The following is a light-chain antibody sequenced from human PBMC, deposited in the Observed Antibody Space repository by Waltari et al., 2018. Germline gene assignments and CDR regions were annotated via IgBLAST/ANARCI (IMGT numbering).Light chain of an antibody. V-gene: IGLV8-61*01. J-gene: IGLJ3*02. CDR2: NTN. CDR1: SGSVSTSHF. CDR3: VLYMGSGIWV. Sequence: QTVVTQEPSFSVSPGGTVTLTCGLPSGSVSTSHFPSWYHQTPGQTPRTLIYNTNSRSSGVPDRFSGSILGNKAALTITGAQADDESDYYCVLYMGSGIWVFGGGTKLTVL.